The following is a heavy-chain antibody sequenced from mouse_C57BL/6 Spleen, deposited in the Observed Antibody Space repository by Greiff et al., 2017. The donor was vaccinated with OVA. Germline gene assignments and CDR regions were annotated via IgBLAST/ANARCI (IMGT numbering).Heavy chain of an antibody. D-gene: IGHD1-1*01. V-gene: IGHV1-26*01. CDR3: AREEITTVVARGFDY. CDR2: INPNNGGT. CDR1: GYTFTDYY. Sequence: EVHLQQSGPELVKPGASVKISCKASGYTFTDYYMNWVKQSHGKSLEWIGDINPNNGGTSYNQKFKGKATLTVDKSSSTAYMELRSLTSEDSAVYYCAREEITTVVARGFDYWGQGTTLTVSS. J-gene: IGHJ2*01.